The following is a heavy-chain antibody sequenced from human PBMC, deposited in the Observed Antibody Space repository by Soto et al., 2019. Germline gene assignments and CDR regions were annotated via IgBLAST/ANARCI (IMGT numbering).Heavy chain of an antibody. J-gene: IGHJ5*02. CDR2: IYYTGST. Sequence: PSGTLSLTCTVFGASVSSGTYYWSWLRQAPGKGLEWVGHIYYTGSTNYNPSLNNRVTISVDTSKNHFSLQLTSVTAADTAVYYCARGAGFSYASTWFDIWGQGTLV. D-gene: IGHD5-18*01. V-gene: IGHV4-61*03. CDR1: GASVSSGTYY. CDR3: ARGAGFSYASTWFDI.